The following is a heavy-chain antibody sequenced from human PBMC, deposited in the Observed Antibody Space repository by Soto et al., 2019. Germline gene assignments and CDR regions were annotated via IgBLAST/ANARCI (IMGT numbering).Heavy chain of an antibody. V-gene: IGHV4-59*08. Sequence: SETLCLTCTVAGGSISGYYLSWIRQPPGKGLKWIGYIYYSGSTNYNPSLKSRVTISVDTSKNQFSLKLSSVTAADTAVYYCARRRDSGYDYSYLEYYFDYWGQGTLVTVSS. CDR2: IYYSGST. CDR3: ARRRDSGYDYSYLEYYFDY. J-gene: IGHJ4*02. D-gene: IGHD5-12*01. CDR1: GGSISGYY.